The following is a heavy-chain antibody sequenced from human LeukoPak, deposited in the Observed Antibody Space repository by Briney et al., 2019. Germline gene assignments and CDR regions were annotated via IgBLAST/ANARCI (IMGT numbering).Heavy chain of an antibody. CDR2: IYPGDSDT. Sequence: GESLKISCNGSGYSFTSYCIGWVRQMPGKGREWMGIIYPGDSDTRYSPSFQGQVTISADKSISTAYLQWSSLKSSDTDMYYCARRSITIPSYYMDVWGKGTTVTVSS. CDR3: ARRSITIPSYYMDV. CDR1: GYSFTSYC. J-gene: IGHJ6*03. D-gene: IGHD3-3*01. V-gene: IGHV5-51*01.